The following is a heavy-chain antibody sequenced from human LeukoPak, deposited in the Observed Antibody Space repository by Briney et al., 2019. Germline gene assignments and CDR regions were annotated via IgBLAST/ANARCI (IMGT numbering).Heavy chain of an antibody. CDR3: GRAFPPLRTSSAGDL. J-gene: IGHJ4*02. CDR1: GFTFSDYD. CDR2: ISYLCSNV. V-gene: IGHV3-21*01. D-gene: IGHD3-16*01. Sequence: GGSLRLSCSASGFTFSDYDMNWVRQAPGKGLEWVSSISYLCSNVYYGDSVKGRFSISRDNAKNSLYLQMNSLGAEDTAIYYCGRAFPPLRTSSAGDLWGQGILVTVSS.